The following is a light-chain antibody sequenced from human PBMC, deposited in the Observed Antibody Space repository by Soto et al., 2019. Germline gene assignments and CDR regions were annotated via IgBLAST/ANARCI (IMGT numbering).Light chain of an antibody. J-gene: IGKJ3*01. CDR3: QQYSGSLFT. V-gene: IGKV3-20*01. Sequence: EIVLTQSPGTLSLSPGERATLSCRASQSVSSYSLAWYQQKPGQAPRLLIYGASRRATGIPDRFSGSGSGTDFTLTISRLEPEDFAVYYCQQYSGSLFTFGPGTKVDIK. CDR2: GAS. CDR1: QSVSSYS.